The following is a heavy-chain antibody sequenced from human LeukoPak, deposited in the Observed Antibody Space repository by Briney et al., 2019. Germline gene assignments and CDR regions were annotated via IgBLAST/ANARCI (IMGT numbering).Heavy chain of an antibody. CDR1: GGTFINHS. Sequence: ASVKVSCKASGGTFINHSLSWVRQAPGQGLEWMGKIIPFLGIENYAQKFQGRVTITADRSTNTAYMQLRSLTSDDTAVYYCARAAREEWELLDYWGQGTLVTVSS. CDR3: ARAAREEWELLDY. D-gene: IGHD1-26*01. V-gene: IGHV1-69*04. CDR2: IIPFLGIE. J-gene: IGHJ4*02.